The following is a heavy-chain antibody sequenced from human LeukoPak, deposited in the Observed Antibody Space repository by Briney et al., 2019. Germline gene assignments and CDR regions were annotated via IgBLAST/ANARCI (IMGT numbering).Heavy chain of an antibody. CDR3: ARGLGIGGSYLNFNWFDP. J-gene: IGHJ5*02. D-gene: IGHD1-26*01. V-gene: IGHV4-34*01. CDR2: INHSGST. Sequence: SETLSLTCAVYGGSFSGYYWSWIRQPPGMGLEWIGEINHSGSTNYNPSLKSRVTISVDTSKNQFSLKLSSVTAADTAVYYCARGLGIGGSYLNFNWFDPWGQGTLVTVSS. CDR1: GGSFSGYY.